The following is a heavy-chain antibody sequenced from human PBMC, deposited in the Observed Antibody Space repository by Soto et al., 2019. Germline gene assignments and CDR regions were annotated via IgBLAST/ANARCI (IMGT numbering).Heavy chain of an antibody. J-gene: IGHJ4*02. V-gene: IGHV3-23*01. D-gene: IGHD2-2*01. CDR3: ARALEYCRSTSCYAGTHFDC. Sequence: GGSLRLSCAVSGFTFSSYAMSWVRQAPGKGLEWVSSISGSGGSTYYADSVKGRFTISRDNSKNTLYLQMNSLRAEDTAVYYCARALEYCRSTSCYAGTHFDCWGQGTLVTVSS. CDR2: ISGSGGST. CDR1: GFTFSSYA.